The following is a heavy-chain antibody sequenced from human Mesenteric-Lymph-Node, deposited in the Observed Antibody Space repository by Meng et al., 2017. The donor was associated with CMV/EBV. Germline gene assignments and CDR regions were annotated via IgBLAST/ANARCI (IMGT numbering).Heavy chain of an antibody. J-gene: IGHJ6*02. Sequence: SETLSPTCTVPGGSISSYYWSWIRQLPGKGLEWIGYIYDSGSTNYNPSLKSRVTISVDTSKNQFSLKLSSVTAADTAMYCCARDPSTKYFDFWSGRHYYYDIDVWGQGTTVTVSS. V-gene: IGHV4-59*01. CDR3: ARDPSTKYFDFWSGRHYYYDIDV. D-gene: IGHD3-3*01. CDR2: IYDSGST. CDR1: GGSISSYY.